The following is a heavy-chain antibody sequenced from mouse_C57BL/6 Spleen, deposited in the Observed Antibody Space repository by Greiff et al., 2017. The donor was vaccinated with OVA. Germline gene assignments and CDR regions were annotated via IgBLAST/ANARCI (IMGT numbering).Heavy chain of an antibody. CDR1: GYAFSSYW. CDR3: ARGEGDYFDY. CDR2: IYPGDGDT. Sequence: VMLVESGAELVKPGASVKISCKASGYAFSSYWMNWVKQRPGKGLEWIGQIYPGDGDTNYNGKFKGKATLTADKSSSTAYMQLSSLTSEDSAVYFCARGEGDYFDYWGQGTTLTVSS. J-gene: IGHJ2*01. V-gene: IGHV1-80*01.